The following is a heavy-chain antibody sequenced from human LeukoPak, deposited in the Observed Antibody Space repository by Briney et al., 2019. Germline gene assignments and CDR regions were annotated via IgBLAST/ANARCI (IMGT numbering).Heavy chain of an antibody. CDR2: IIPIFGTA. CDR3: ASMAPIAARQIDY. CDR1: GGTFSSYA. J-gene: IGHJ4*02. Sequence: GASVKVSCKASGGTFSSYAISWVRQAPGQGLEWMGGIIPIFGTANYAQKFQGRVTITADESTSTAYMELSSLRSEDTAVYYCASMAPIAARQIDYWGQGTLVTVSS. D-gene: IGHD6-6*01. V-gene: IGHV1-69*13.